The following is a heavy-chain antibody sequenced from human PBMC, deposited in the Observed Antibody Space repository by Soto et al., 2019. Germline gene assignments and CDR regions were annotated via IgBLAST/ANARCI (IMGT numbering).Heavy chain of an antibody. V-gene: IGHV4-30-4*01. CDR3: ARNGCGGGTCPHHNWWFDP. CDR1: WDSSDGDHY. Sequence: SETLSLTSAFAWDSSDGDHYSTAVCHATGKGLEWIGYIYYSGSTYYNPSLQSRVTISVDTSKKYFSLKLNSVTAADSAVYYCARNGCGGGTCPHHNWWFDPWGQGTLVTVS. D-gene: IGHD2-15*01. CDR2: IYYSGST. J-gene: IGHJ5*02.